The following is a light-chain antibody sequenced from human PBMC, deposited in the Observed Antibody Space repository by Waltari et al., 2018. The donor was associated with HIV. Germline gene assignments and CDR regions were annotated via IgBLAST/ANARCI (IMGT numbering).Light chain of an antibody. CDR1: TSDVGFYDY. J-gene: IGLJ1*01. CDR3: CAYAAGHVSYV. CDR2: DVN. V-gene: IGLV2-11*01. Sequence: QSALTQPPSVSGSPGQSVSISCSGTTSDVGFYDYVSWYQQYPGNAPKLIIFDVNQRPSGVPARFSGSKSGNTASLTISGLQTEDEADYFCCAYAAGHVSYVFGNGTAVAVL.